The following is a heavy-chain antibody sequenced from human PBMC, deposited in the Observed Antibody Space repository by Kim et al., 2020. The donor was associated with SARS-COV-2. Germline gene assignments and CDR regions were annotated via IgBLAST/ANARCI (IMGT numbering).Heavy chain of an antibody. J-gene: IGHJ4*02. CDR2: GST. CDR3: ARGWIQLLY. Sequence: GSTSYAQKFQGRVTMTRDTSTSTVYMELSSLRSEDTAVYYCARGWIQLLYWGQGTLVTVSS. V-gene: IGHV1-46*01. D-gene: IGHD5-18*01.